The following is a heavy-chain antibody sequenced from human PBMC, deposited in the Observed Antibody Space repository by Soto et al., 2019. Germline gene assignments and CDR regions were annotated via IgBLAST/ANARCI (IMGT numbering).Heavy chain of an antibody. Sequence: QVQLVASGGGVVQPGRSLRLSCAASGFTFSSYGMHWVRQAPGKGLEWVAVIWYDGSNKYYADSVKGRFTISRDNSKNTLYLQMNSLRAEDTAVYYCARDLITGIHRPLGYWGQGTLVTVSS. J-gene: IGHJ4*02. CDR1: GFTFSSYG. D-gene: IGHD1-20*01. CDR2: IWYDGSNK. V-gene: IGHV3-33*01. CDR3: ARDLITGIHRPLGY.